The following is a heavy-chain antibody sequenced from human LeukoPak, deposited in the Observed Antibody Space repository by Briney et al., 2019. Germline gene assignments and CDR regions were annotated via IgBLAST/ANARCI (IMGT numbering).Heavy chain of an antibody. V-gene: IGHV4-61*02. CDR1: GGSISSGSYY. J-gene: IGHJ6*03. Sequence: SETLSLTCTVSGGSISSGSYYWSWIRQPAGKGLEWIGRIYTSGSTNYNPSLKSRVTMSVDTSKNQFSLKLSFVTAADTAVYYCARGSEPASIQRSYYYYYMDVWGKGTTVTVSS. CDR2: IYTSGST. D-gene: IGHD2-2*02. CDR3: ARGSEPASIQRSYYYYYMDV.